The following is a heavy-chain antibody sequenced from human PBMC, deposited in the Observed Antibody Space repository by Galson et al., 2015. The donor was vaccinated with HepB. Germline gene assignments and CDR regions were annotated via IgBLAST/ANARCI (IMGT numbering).Heavy chain of an antibody. J-gene: IGHJ4*02. D-gene: IGHD4-11*01. Sequence: SLRLSCAASGFSFSIYTMNWVRQAPGKGLEWASYISSSSSIYYADSVKGRFTISRDNARNSLYLQMNSLRDEDTAVYFCARTLERDYTIDYWGQGTLVTVSS. CDR3: ARTLERDYTIDY. CDR1: GFSFSIYT. CDR2: ISSSSSI. V-gene: IGHV3-48*02.